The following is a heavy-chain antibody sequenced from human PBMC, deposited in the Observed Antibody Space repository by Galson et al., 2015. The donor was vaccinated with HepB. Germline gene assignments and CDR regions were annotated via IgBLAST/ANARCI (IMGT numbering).Heavy chain of an antibody. J-gene: IGHJ6*02. V-gene: IGHV3-74*01. Sequence: SLRLSCAASGFTFSSYWMHWVRQAPGKGLVWVSRINSDGSSTSYADSVKGRFTISRDNAKNTLYLQMNSLRAEDTAVYYCARATIVVVPAATGNYYYYYGMDVWGQGTTVTVSS. CDR1: GFTFSSYW. CDR3: ARATIVVVPAATGNYYYYYGMDV. D-gene: IGHD2-2*01. CDR2: INSDGSST.